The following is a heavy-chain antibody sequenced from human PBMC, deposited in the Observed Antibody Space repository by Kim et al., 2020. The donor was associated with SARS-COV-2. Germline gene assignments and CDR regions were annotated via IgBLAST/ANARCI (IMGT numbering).Heavy chain of an antibody. Sequence: GGSLRLSCAASGFIFSTYGMAWVRQAPGKGLEFVSIISNNGAGTFYADAVQGRFTISRDNSKNTLSLQMNSLRVDDTAVYFCAKGYTVAGKSHSFDYWGQGSLVIVSS. CDR1: GFIFSTYG. D-gene: IGHD6-19*01. CDR3: AKGYTVAGKSHSFDY. V-gene: IGHV3-23*01. J-gene: IGHJ4*02. CDR2: ISNNGAGT.